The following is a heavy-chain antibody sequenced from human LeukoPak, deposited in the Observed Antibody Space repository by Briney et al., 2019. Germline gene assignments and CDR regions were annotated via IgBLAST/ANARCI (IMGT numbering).Heavy chain of an antibody. CDR2: ISGSGGST. J-gene: IGHJ6*03. Sequence: GGSLRLSCAASGFTFSSYSMNWVRQAPGKGLEWVSAISGSGGSTYYADSVKGRFTISRDNSKNTLYLQMNSLRAEDTAVYYCAKGDAGYSGYTYYYYYMDVWGRGTTVTVSS. CDR3: AKGDAGYSGYTYYYYYMDV. V-gene: IGHV3-23*01. CDR1: GFTFSSYS. D-gene: IGHD5-12*01.